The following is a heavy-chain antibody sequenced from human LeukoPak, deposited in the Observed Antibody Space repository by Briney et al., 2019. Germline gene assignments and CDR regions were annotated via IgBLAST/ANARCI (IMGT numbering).Heavy chain of an antibody. D-gene: IGHD4-17*01. CDR2: ISAYNGNT. J-gene: IGHJ4*02. V-gene: IGHV1-18*01. Sequence: ASVTVSCKASGYTFTSYGISWVRQAPGQGLEWMGWISAYNGNTNYAQKLQGRVTMTTDTSTSTAYMELRSLRSDDTAVYYCARGPLSDYGDYGVFDYWGQGTLVTVSS. CDR3: ARGPLSDYGDYGVFDY. CDR1: GYTFTSYG.